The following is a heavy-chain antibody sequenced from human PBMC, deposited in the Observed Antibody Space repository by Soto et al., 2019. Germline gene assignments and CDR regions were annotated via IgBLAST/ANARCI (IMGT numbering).Heavy chain of an antibody. V-gene: IGHV3-66*01. CDR3: ATLTKYDILTGFYPC. Sequence: EVQLVESGGGLVQPGGSLRLSCAASGFTVNSNYMSWVRQAPGKGLEWVSVIYSDGSTYYADSVKGRFIISRDNSNNTLYGQMNSLRAEDTAVYYCATLTKYDILTGFYPCWGQGTLVTVSS. D-gene: IGHD3-9*01. J-gene: IGHJ4*02. CDR2: IYSDGST. CDR1: GFTVNSNY.